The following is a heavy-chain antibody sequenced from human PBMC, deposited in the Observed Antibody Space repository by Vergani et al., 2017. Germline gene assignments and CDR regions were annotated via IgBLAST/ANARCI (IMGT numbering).Heavy chain of an antibody. CDR3: AKGEPTYYYDSSGSSNWFAP. CDR1: GFTFSSYA. Sequence: EVQLLESGGGLVQPGGSLRLSCAASGFTFSSYAMSWVRQAPEKGLEWVSTISGSGGSTYYADPVKGRFTIARDNFKNTLYLQMNSLRAEETAVYYCAKGEPTYYYDSSGSSNWFAPWGQGTLVTVSS. J-gene: IGHJ5*02. D-gene: IGHD3-22*01. CDR2: ISGSGGST. V-gene: IGHV3-23*01.